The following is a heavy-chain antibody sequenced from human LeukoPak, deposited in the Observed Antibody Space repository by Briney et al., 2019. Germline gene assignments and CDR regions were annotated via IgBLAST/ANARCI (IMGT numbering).Heavy chain of an antibody. Sequence: GGSLRLSCAASGFIFNTFWMNWVRLTPGKGLEGGARKNKDGSDMYYVDSVKGRFFVSRDNARNLVYLQMNSLRVDDTAVYYCAKVANVVVPAAMADYFDYWGQGTLVTVSS. CDR1: GFIFNTFW. V-gene: IGHV3-7*03. CDR3: AKVANVVVPAAMADYFDY. D-gene: IGHD2-2*01. CDR2: KNKDGSDM. J-gene: IGHJ4*02.